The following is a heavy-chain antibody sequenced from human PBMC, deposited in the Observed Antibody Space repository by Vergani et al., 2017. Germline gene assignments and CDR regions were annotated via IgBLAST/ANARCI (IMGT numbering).Heavy chain of an antibody. CDR1: GFTFSSFA. D-gene: IGHD2-2*03. V-gene: IGHV3-23*01. Sequence: EMQLLESGGGLVQPGGSLRLSCAASGFTFSSFAMTWVRQAPGKGLEWVSFITGSGVSTYYADSVKGQFTISRDNFKNTLYLQMNSLRAEDTAVYYCAKVDIVVSYAMDVWGQGTTVTVSS. CDR3: AKVDIVVSYAMDV. CDR2: ITGSGVST. J-gene: IGHJ6*02.